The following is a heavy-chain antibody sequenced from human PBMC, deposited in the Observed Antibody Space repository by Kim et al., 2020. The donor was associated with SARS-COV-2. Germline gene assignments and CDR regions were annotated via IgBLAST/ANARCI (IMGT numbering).Heavy chain of an antibody. Sequence: SETLSLTCTVSGGSISSGGYYWSWIRQHPGKGLEWIGYIYYSGSTYYNPSLKSQVTISVDTSKNQFSLKLSSVTAADTAVYYCARVVIVVVPAAPWRFDMDVWGKGTTVTVSS. D-gene: IGHD2-2*01. CDR1: GGSISSGGYY. V-gene: IGHV4-31*01. CDR3: ARVVIVVVPAAPWRFDMDV. CDR2: IYYSGST. J-gene: IGHJ6*03.